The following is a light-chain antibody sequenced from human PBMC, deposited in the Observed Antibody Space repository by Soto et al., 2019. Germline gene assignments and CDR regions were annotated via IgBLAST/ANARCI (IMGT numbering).Light chain of an antibody. CDR1: QSVTSN. V-gene: IGKV3-20*01. Sequence: EIVMTQSPATLSVSPGERVTLHCRASQSVTSNLAWYQHKPGQAPRLLIYSTSSRATGIPDRFSGSGSGTDFTLTISRLEPEDFAVYYCQQYGNSPWTFGQGTKGGYQ. J-gene: IGKJ1*01. CDR2: STS. CDR3: QQYGNSPWT.